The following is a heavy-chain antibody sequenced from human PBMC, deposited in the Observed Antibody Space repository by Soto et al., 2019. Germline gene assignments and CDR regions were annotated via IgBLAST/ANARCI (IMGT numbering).Heavy chain of an antibody. CDR3: ARIPSYSSSPP. V-gene: IGHV4-59*01. Sequence: ETRSLTWPFSGFSLRRCSWSCIRQPPGKGLEWIGYIYYSGSTNYNPSLKSRVTISVDTSKNQFSLKLSSVTAADTAVYYCARIPSYSSSPPCGQGTLVTVSS. CDR1: GFSLRRCS. J-gene: IGHJ5*02. D-gene: IGHD6-6*01. CDR2: IYYSGST.